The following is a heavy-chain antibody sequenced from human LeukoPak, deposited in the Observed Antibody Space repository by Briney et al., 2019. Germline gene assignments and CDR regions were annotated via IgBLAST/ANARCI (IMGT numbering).Heavy chain of an antibody. Sequence: PGGSLRLSCAASGFTFSDYYMSWIRQAPGKGLEWLSYISSSGNIKYYTDSVKGRFTISRDNAKNSLYLQMNSLRAEDTAVYYCARDAEDYGDHVDYWGQGTLVTVSS. CDR1: GFTFSDYY. CDR3: ARDAEDYGDHVDY. V-gene: IGHV3-11*04. D-gene: IGHD4-17*01. CDR2: ISSSGNIK. J-gene: IGHJ4*02.